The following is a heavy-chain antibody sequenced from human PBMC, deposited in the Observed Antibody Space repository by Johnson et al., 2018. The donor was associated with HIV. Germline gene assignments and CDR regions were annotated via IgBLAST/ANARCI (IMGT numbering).Heavy chain of an antibody. CDR3: AREDLYDL. J-gene: IGHJ3*01. Sequence: QVQLVESGGGVVQPGRSLRLSCAASGFTFSSYAVHWVRQAPGKGLEWVAVISYDGSNKYYADSVKGRFTISRDNSKNTLYLQMNSLRPEDTAVYYCAREDLYDLGGQGTMVTVSS. V-gene: IGHV3-30*04. D-gene: IGHD1-1*01. CDR2: ISYDGSNK. CDR1: GFTFSSYA.